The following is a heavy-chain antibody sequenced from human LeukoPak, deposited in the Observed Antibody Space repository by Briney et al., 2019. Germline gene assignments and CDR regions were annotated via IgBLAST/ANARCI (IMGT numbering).Heavy chain of an antibody. CDR2: IYYSGST. Sequence: SETLSLTCTVSGGSISSYYWSWIRQPPGKGLEWIGYIYYSGSTNYNPSLKSRVTISVGTSKNQFPLKLSSVTAADTAVYYCARDLQDYGVDAFDIWGQGTMVTVSS. CDR1: GGSISSYY. D-gene: IGHD4-17*01. J-gene: IGHJ3*02. CDR3: ARDLQDYGVDAFDI. V-gene: IGHV4-59*01.